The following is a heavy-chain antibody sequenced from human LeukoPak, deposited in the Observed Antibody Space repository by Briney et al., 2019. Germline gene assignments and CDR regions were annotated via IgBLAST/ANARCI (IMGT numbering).Heavy chain of an antibody. J-gene: IGHJ3*02. D-gene: IGHD3-10*01. CDR3: AREGDVLLWFGELYHDAFDI. CDR2: ISSSSGPI. Sequence: GSLRLSCAASGFTFSSYSMNWVRQAPGKGLEWVSYISSSSGPIYYADSVRGRFTISRDNAKNSLYLQMNSLRDEDTAVYYCAREGDVLLWFGELYHDAFDIWGQGTMVTVSS. CDR1: GFTFSSYS. V-gene: IGHV3-48*02.